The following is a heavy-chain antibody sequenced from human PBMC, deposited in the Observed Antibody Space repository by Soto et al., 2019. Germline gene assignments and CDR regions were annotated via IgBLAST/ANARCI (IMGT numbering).Heavy chain of an antibody. CDR1: GYAFSNFW. CDR3: ARSPRSSPYFDY. CDR2: IYPGDYET. Sequence: GESLKISCQCSGYAFSNFWIAWVRQLPGKGLEWMGIIYPGDYETRYSPSFHGKVTISADRSIGTAYLQWSSLEASDSAFYFCARSPRSSPYFDYWGQGALVTVSS. J-gene: IGHJ4*02. V-gene: IGHV5-51*01. D-gene: IGHD6-13*01.